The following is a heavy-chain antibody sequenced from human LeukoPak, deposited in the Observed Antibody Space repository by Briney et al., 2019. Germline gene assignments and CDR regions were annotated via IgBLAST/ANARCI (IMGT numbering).Heavy chain of an antibody. J-gene: IGHJ3*02. D-gene: IGHD3-3*01. CDR3: AKDRNLWSGYADAFDI. CDR2: INPNSGDT. CDR1: GYTFSDNY. V-gene: IGHV1-2*06. Sequence: ASVKVSCKASGYTFSDNYMHWVRQAPGQGLEWMGRINPNSGDTNFAQKFQGRVTMTRDTSISTAYMELSRLRSDDTAKYYCAKDRNLWSGYADAFDIWGQGTVATVSS.